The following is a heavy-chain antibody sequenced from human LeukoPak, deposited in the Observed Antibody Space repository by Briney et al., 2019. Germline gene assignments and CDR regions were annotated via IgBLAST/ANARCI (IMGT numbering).Heavy chain of an antibody. J-gene: IGHJ4*02. CDR2: ITASSPYV. CDR3: AREFTD. Sequence: GGSLRLSCAASGFTFSNSSMNWVRQAPGKGLEWVSSITASSPYVYYADSVKGRFTISRDNAKNSLYLQMDSLRPEDTAMYYCAREFTDWGQGTLVTVSS. V-gene: IGHV3-21*01. CDR1: GFTFSNSS.